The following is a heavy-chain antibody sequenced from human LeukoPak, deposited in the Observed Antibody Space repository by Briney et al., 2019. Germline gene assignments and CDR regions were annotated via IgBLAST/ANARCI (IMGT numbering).Heavy chain of an antibody. CDR2: MKTKTDGGTT. CDR3: TAARGYYGMDV. V-gene: IGHV3-15*01. J-gene: IGHJ6*02. Sequence: GGSLRLSCAASGFTFSDAWMSWVRQAPGKGLEWVGRMKTKTDGGTTDYAAPVKGRVTISRDDSKNTLYLQMNSLKTDDTAVYYCTAARGYYGMDVWGQGTTVTVSS. CDR1: GFTFSDAW.